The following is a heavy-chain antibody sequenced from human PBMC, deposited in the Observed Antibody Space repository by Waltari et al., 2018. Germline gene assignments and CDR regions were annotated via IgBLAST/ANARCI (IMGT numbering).Heavy chain of an antibody. V-gene: IGHV4-39*01. CDR3: ATKRESSASGFDY. CDR2: IYYSGST. J-gene: IGHJ4*02. D-gene: IGHD6-19*01. CDR1: GGSISSSSYY. Sequence: QLQLQESGPGLVKPSETLSFTCTVSGGSISSSSYYWGWIRQPPGKGLEWIGSIYYSGSTHYNPSLKSRGTISVDTSKNQFSLKLSSVTAADTAVYYCATKRESSASGFDYWGQGTLVTVSS.